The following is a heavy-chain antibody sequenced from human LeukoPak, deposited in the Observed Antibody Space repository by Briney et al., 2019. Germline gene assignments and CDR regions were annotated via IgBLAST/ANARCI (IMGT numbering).Heavy chain of an antibody. CDR2: ISGSGGST. V-gene: IGHV3-23*01. CDR1: GFTFSSYA. CDR3: AKDDLGYCSGGSCYYDY. J-gene: IGHJ4*02. Sequence: QTGGSLRLSCAASGFTFSSYAMSWVRQAPGKGLEWASAISGSGGSTYYADSVKGRFTISRDNSKNTLYLQMNSLRAEDTAVYYCAKDDLGYCSGGSCYYDYWGQGTLVTVSS. D-gene: IGHD2-15*01.